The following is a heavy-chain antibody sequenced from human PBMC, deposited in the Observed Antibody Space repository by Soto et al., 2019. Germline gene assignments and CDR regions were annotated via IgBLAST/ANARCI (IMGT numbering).Heavy chain of an antibody. J-gene: IGHJ4*02. V-gene: IGHV1-69*06. CDR3: ARVRVIRGVIPSHFGL. Sequence: QAHLAQAGAEVKKPGPSVTVSCKASGGTFNGYGISWVRQAPGHGLDWMGVIIPLYGTVNYGQKFQVRVSKTADKATSTAYMDLNSLRSDDTAVYYCARVRVIRGVIPSHFGLWGQGTLVTVSS. CDR1: GGTFNGYG. CDR2: IIPLYGTV. D-gene: IGHD3-10*01.